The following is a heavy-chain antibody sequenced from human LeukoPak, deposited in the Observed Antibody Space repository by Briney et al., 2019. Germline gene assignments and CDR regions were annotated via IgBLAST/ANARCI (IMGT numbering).Heavy chain of an antibody. V-gene: IGHV1-2*06. CDR1: GYTFTGYY. Sequence: ASAKVSCKASGYTFTGYYMHWVRQAPGQGLEWMGRINPNSGGTNYAQKFQGRVTMTRDTSISTAYMELSRLRSDDTAVYYCARERTIAARKGDWFDPWGQGTLVTVSS. CDR3: ARERTIAARKGDWFDP. J-gene: IGHJ5*02. CDR2: INPNSGGT. D-gene: IGHD6-6*01.